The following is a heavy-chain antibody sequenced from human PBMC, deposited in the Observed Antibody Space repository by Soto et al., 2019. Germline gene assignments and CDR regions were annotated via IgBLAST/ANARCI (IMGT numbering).Heavy chain of an antibody. V-gene: IGHV3-30-3*01. D-gene: IGHD5-18*01. Sequence: VQLVESGGGVVQPGRSLRLSCAASGFTFSSYAMHWVRQAPGKGLAWVAVISYDGSNKYYADSVKGRFTISRDNSKNTLYLQMNSLRAEDTAVYYCARVLFGYSYGYWGQGTLVTVSS. CDR3: ARVLFGYSYGY. CDR1: GFTFSSYA. CDR2: ISYDGSNK. J-gene: IGHJ4*02.